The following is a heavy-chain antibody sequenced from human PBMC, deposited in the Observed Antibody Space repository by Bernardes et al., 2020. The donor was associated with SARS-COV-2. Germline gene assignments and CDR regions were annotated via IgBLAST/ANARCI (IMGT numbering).Heavy chain of an antibody. CDR3: ATGPPKTGTTGGWFDP. V-gene: IGHV1-24*01. J-gene: IGHJ5*02. D-gene: IGHD1-1*01. CDR2: FDPEDGET. Sequence: ASVKVSCKVSGYTLTELSMHWVRQAPGKGLEWMGGFDPEDGETIYAQKFQGRVTMTEDTSTDTAYMELSSLRSEDTAVYYCATGPPKTGTTGGWFDPWGQETLVTVSS. CDR1: GYTLTELS.